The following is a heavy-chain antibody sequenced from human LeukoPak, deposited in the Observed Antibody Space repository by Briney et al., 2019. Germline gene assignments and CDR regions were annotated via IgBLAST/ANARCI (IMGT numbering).Heavy chain of an antibody. CDR2: ISWNSGSI. CDR1: GFTFDDYA. J-gene: IGHJ4*02. V-gene: IGHV3-9*01. Sequence: GGSLRPSCAASGFTFDDYAMHWVRQAPGKGLEWVSGISWNSGSIGYADSVKGRFTISRDNAKNSLYLQMNSLRAEDTALYYCARGYCSSTSCYFLGGIDYWGQGTLVTVSS. CDR3: ARGYCSSTSCYFLGGIDY. D-gene: IGHD2-2*01.